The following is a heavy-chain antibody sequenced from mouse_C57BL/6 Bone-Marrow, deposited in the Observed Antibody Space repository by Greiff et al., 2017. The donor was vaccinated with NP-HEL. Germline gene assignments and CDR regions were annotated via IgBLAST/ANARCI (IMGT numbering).Heavy chain of an antibody. CDR2: INPSSGYT. CDR1: GYTFTSYW. D-gene: IGHD2-10*01. J-gene: IGHJ3*01. V-gene: IGHV1-7*01. CDR3: ARRFLLLGFAY. Sequence: QVHVKQSGAELAKPGASVKLSCKASGYTFTSYWMHWVKQRPGQGLEWIGYINPSSGYTKYNQKFKDKATLTADKSSSTAYMQLSSLTYEDSAVYYCARRFLLLGFAYWGQGTLVTVSA.